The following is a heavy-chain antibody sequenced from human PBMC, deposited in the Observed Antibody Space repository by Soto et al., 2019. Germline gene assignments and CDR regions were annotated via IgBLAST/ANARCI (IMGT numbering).Heavy chain of an antibody. Sequence: GSLKLDSGGAGGSFGRYALSWVRQAPGKGLEWVSTISGSDGKTFYADSVKGRFSISRDTSQSTLYLQMNSLRADDTAIYYCARWSYLDYWGQGTRVTVSS. J-gene: IGHJ4*02. CDR2: ISGSDGKT. D-gene: IGHD3-3*01. CDR3: ARWSYLDY. CDR1: GGSFGRYA. V-gene: IGHV3-23*01.